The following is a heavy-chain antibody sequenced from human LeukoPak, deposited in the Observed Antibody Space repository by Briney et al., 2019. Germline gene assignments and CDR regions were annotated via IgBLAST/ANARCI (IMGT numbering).Heavy chain of an antibody. V-gene: IGHV4-38-2*01. CDR2: MYHSGST. CDR1: GYSISSGSY. CDR3: ARISRDSGSPYYFDY. Sequence: PSETLSLTCAVSGYSISSGSYWGWVRQPPGKGLEWIGSMYHSGSTYYNPSLESRVTISVDTSRNQFSLRLTSVTAADTAVYFCARISRDSGSPYYFDYWGQGTLVTVSS. J-gene: IGHJ4*02. D-gene: IGHD6-25*01.